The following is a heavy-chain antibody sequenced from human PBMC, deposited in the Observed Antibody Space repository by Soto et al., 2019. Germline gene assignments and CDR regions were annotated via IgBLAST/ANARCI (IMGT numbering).Heavy chain of an antibody. Sequence: QVQLPESGPGLVKPSQTLSLTCTVSGGSISSGDYYWSWIRQPPGKGLEWIGYIYYSGSTYYNPSLKSRVTISVDTSKNQFALTLSSVTAADTAVYYCARYQGYDFCSGSPSPGNDACDIWGEGTMVTVS. J-gene: IGHJ3*02. CDR2: IYYSGST. CDR3: ARYQGYDFCSGSPSPGNDACDI. D-gene: IGHD3-3*01. CDR1: GGSISSGDYY. V-gene: IGHV4-30-4*01.